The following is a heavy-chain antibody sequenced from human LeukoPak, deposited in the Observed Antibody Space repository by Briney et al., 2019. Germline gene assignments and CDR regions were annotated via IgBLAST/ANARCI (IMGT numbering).Heavy chain of an antibody. CDR1: GFTFSSYD. V-gene: IGHV3-13*04. D-gene: IGHD4-23*01. CDR2: IDTAGDT. Sequence: PGGSLRLSCAASGFTFSSYDMHWVRQATGKGLEWVSAIDTAGDTYYPGSVKGRFIISRENAKNSSYLQMNSLRAGDTAVYYCARQLYGGKSVGAFDIWGQGTMVTVSS. CDR3: ARQLYGGKSVGAFDI. J-gene: IGHJ3*02.